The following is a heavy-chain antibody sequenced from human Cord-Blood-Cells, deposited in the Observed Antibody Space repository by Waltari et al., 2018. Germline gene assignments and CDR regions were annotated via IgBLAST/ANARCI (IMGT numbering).Heavy chain of an antibody. V-gene: IGHV3-21*01. Sequence: EVQLVESGGGLVKPGGYLRPSCAVSGFPFISNSMNWVRQAPGKGLEWVSSISSSSSYIYYADSVKGRFTISRDNAKNSLYLQMNSLRAEDTAVYYCARDADFWSGYYDYWGQGTLVTVSS. D-gene: IGHD3-3*01. J-gene: IGHJ4*02. CDR3: ARDADFWSGYYDY. CDR1: GFPFISNS. CDR2: ISSSSSYI.